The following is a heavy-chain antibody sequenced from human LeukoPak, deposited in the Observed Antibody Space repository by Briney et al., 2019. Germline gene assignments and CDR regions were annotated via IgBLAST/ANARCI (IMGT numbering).Heavy chain of an antibody. CDR2: IYYSGST. J-gene: IGHJ4*02. CDR3: ARETPLGSGYWPRFDY. Sequence: SQTLSLTCTVSGGSISSGGYYWSWIRQHPGTGLEWIGYIYYSGSTYYNPSLKSRVTISVDTSKNQFSLKLSSVTAADTAVYYCARETPLGSGYWPRFDYWGQGTLVTVSS. V-gene: IGHV4-31*03. CDR1: GGSISSGGYY. D-gene: IGHD3-3*01.